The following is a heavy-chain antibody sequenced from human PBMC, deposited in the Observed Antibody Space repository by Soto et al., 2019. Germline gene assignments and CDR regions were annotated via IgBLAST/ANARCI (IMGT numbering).Heavy chain of an antibody. J-gene: IGHJ5*02. CDR3: ASLATNWFDP. CDR1: GGSISSSSYY. Sequence: SETLSLTCTVSGGSISSSSYYWGWIRQPPGKGLEWIGSIYYSGSTYYNPSLKSRVTISVDTSKNQFSLKLSSVTAADTAVYYCASLATNWFDPWGQGTLVTVSS. CDR2: IYYSGST. D-gene: IGHD1-26*01. V-gene: IGHV4-39*01.